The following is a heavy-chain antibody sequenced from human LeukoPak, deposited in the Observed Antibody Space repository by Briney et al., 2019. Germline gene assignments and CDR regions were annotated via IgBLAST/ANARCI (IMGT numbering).Heavy chain of an antibody. CDR2: IRYDGSNK. J-gene: IGHJ6*03. V-gene: IGHV3-30*02. Sequence: GGSLRLSCAASGFTFSSYDIHWVRQAPGKGLEWVAFIRYDGSNKYYADSVRGRFTISRDNCKNTLYLQMNSLRAEDTAVYFCAKGSKAVLFTRDHYMDVWGKGTTVTISS. CDR3: AKGSKAVLFTRDHYMDV. CDR1: GFTFSSYD. D-gene: IGHD6-19*01.